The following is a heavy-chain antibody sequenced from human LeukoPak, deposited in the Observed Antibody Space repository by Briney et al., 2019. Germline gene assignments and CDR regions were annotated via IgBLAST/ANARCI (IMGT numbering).Heavy chain of an antibody. CDR2: ISDDGSNY. J-gene: IGHJ4*02. CDR3: ARGYASERYYNGPGY. CDR1: GFTFSSYA. D-gene: IGHD3-10*01. V-gene: IGHV3-30-3*01. Sequence: GGSLRLSCAASGFTFSSYAMHWIRQAPSKGLEWVAVISDDGSNYSYADSVKGRFTISRDNSKSTLYLQMNSLRAEDAGVFYCARGYASERYYNGPGYWGQGTLVTVSS.